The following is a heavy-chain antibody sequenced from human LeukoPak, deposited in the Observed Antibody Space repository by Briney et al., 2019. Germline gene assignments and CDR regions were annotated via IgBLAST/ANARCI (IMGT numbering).Heavy chain of an antibody. J-gene: IGHJ3*02. CDR2: ISGSGGST. D-gene: IGHD1-7*01. V-gene: IGHV3-23*01. CDR1: GFTFSTYA. CDR3: AKTSYNWNYNAFDI. Sequence: GGSLRLSCAASGFTFSTYAMSWVRQAPGKGLEWVSAISGSGGSTYYADSVKGRFTISRDNSKNTLYLQMNSLRAEDTALYYCAKTSYNWNYNAFDIWGQGTMVTVSS.